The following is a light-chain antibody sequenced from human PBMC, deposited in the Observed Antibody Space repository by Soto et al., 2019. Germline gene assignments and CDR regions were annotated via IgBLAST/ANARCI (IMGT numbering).Light chain of an antibody. CDR2: GAS. Sequence: EIVLTQSPATMSLSPGERATLSCRASQYITIYLDWYQQKPGQAHRLLIYGASNRDTCIPDRVSGSGSGTDFTLTISRLETEDFAVYYCQQYDSSPKTFGQGTKWIS. V-gene: IGKV3-20*01. CDR3: QQYDSSPKT. CDR1: QYITIY. J-gene: IGKJ1*01.